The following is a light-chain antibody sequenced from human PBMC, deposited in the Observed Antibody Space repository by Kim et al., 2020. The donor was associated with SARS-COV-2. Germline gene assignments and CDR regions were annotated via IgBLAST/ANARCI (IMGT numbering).Light chain of an antibody. CDR3: QQANSFPYT. V-gene: IGKV1D-12*01. CDR1: QGISIW. CDR2: AAS. Sequence: DIQMTQSPSSVSASVGDRVTITCRASQGISIWLAWYQQKPGKAPNLLIYAASSLQSGVPSRFSGSGSGTDFTLTISSLQPDDFATYYCQQANSFPYTFGPGTKLEI. J-gene: IGKJ2*01.